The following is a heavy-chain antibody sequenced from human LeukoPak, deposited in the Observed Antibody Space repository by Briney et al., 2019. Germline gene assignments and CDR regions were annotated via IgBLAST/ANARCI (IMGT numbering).Heavy chain of an antibody. CDR1: GGSISSGGYY. D-gene: IGHD4-17*01. CDR2: IYYSGST. Sequence: SETLSLTCTVSGGSISSGGYYWSCIRQHPGKGLECIGYIYYSGSTYYNPSLKSRVTISVDTSKNQFSLKLSSVTAADTAVYYCARYDGYGYYDSVWFDPWGQGTLVTVSS. CDR3: ARYDGYGYYDSVWFDP. V-gene: IGHV4-31*03. J-gene: IGHJ5*02.